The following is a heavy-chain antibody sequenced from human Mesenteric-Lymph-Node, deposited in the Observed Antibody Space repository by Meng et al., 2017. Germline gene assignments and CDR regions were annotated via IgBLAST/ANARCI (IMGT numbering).Heavy chain of an antibody. CDR2: LYSDDST. CDR3: ARKDN. CDR1: GFTLSTYW. Sequence: GGSLRLSCAASGFTLSTYWVHWVRQAPGKGLEWVSVLYSDDSTYYADSVKGRFTISRDSSNNMVYLQMESLRGEDTAVYYCARKDNWGQGTRVTGAS. J-gene: IGHJ4*02. V-gene: IGHV3-66*02.